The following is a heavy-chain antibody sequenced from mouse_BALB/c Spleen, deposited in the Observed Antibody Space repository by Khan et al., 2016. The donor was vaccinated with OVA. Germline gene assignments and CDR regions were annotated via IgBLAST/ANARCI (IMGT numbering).Heavy chain of an antibody. CDR3: ARVGYNGTMDF. D-gene: IGHD4-1*01. J-gene: IGHJ4*01. V-gene: IGHV9-3-1*01. Sequence: QIQLVQSGPELKKPGETVQISCKASGFTFTNYGMNWVKQAPGKGLKWMGWINTYTGAPTFADDFKGRFAFSLETSASTAYLQIKGLKNDDTATYCGARVGYNGTMDFWGQGTSVTVSS. CDR1: GFTFTNYG. CDR2: INTYTGAP.